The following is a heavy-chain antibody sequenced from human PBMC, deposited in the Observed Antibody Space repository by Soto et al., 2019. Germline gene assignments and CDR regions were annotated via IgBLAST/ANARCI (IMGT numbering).Heavy chain of an antibody. CDR3: ARLYYYDSSGRADHAFDI. D-gene: IGHD3-22*01. V-gene: IGHV4-31*03. Sequence: LSLTCTVSGGSISSGGYYWSWIRQHPGKGLEWIGYIYYSGSTYYNPSLKSRVTISVDTSKNQFSLKLSSVTAADTAVYYCARLYYYDSSGRADHAFDIWGQGTMVTVSS. CDR1: GGSISSGGYY. J-gene: IGHJ3*02. CDR2: IYYSGST.